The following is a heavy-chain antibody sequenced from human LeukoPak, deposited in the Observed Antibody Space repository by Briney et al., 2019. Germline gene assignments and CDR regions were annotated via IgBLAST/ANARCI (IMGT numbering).Heavy chain of an antibody. D-gene: IGHD4/OR15-4a*01. CDR1: GFTFTSSA. CDR3: AREGAGLHAFDI. CDR2: IQYDGSPQ. J-gene: IGHJ3*02. Sequence: GSLRLSCAASGFTFTSSAMHWVRQAPGKGLEWVAFIQYDGSPQYYGDSVKGRFTISRDNSKNTLYLQMNSLISEDTAVYYCAREGAGLHAFDIWGQGTMVTVSS. V-gene: IGHV3-30*02.